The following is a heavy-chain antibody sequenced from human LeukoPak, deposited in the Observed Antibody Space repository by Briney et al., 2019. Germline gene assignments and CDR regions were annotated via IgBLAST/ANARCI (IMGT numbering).Heavy chain of an antibody. V-gene: IGHV3-30*04. J-gene: IGHJ4*02. CDR1: GFTFSSYA. Sequence: GGSLRLSCAASGFTFSSYAMHWVRQAPGKGLEWVAVISYDGSNKYYADSVKGRFTISRGNSKNTLYLQMNSLRAEDTAVYYCARDHRVHYFDYWGQGTLVTVSS. D-gene: IGHD1-14*01. CDR3: ARDHRVHYFDY. CDR2: ISYDGSNK.